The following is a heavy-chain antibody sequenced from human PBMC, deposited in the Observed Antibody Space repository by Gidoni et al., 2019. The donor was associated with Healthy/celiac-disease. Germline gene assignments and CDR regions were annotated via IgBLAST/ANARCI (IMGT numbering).Heavy chain of an antibody. Sequence: QLQLQESGPGLVKPSETLSLTCTVSGGSISSSSYYWGWIRQPPGKGLEWIGSIYYSGSTYYNPSLKSRVTISVDTSKNQFSLKLSSVTAADTAVYYCARVSNYYDSRGLYYFDYWGQGTLVTVSS. V-gene: IGHV4-39*07. J-gene: IGHJ4*02. CDR1: GGSISSSSYY. D-gene: IGHD3-22*01. CDR2: IYYSGST. CDR3: ARVSNYYDSRGLYYFDY.